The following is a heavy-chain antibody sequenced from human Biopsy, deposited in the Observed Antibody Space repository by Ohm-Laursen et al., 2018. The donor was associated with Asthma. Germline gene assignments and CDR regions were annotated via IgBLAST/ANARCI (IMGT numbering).Heavy chain of an antibody. D-gene: IGHD2-2*01. Sequence: SLRLSCSAFGFTFSSYGMNWVRQAPGKGLQWVSSISPGAGSTYYADSVRCRFTISRDNSNTVFLQMNSLRAEDTAVYYCARISICRTTTCYSYFSYSMDVWGQGTTVTVSS. CDR1: GFTFSSYG. CDR3: ARISICRTTTCYSYFSYSMDV. CDR2: ISPGAGST. V-gene: IGHV3-23*01. J-gene: IGHJ6*02.